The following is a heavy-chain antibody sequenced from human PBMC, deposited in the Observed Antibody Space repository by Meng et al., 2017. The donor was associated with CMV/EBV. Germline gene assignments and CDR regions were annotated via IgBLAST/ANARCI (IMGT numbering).Heavy chain of an antibody. D-gene: IGHD4-17*01. CDR2: ISSSGGTI. J-gene: IGHJ5*02. CDR1: GFNFSDYY. CDR3: ARDLLYGEGWFDP. V-gene: IGHV3-11*01. Sequence: CAAAGFNFSDYYMTWIRQAPGKGLEWVSYISSSGGTIYYADSVKGRFTISRDNAKNSLYLQMSSLRAEDTAMYYCARDLLYGEGWFDPWGQGTLVTVSS.